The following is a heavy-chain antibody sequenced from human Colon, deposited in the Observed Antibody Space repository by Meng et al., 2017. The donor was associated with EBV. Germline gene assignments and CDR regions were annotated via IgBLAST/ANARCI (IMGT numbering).Heavy chain of an antibody. J-gene: IGHJ2*01. CDR3: ARVGWRQWSFDL. V-gene: IGHV4-30-4*01. D-gene: IGHD5-18*01. Sequence: VHLQASGPGVAKPSPPLSLTFSVSGCCISIGDYYWRWIRQPPGKGLELIGHIYYSGSTSYNPSLKNRVTISVDTSNNQFSLKLSSVTAADTAVYYCARVGWRQWSFDLWGRGTLVTVSS. CDR2: IYYSGST. CDR1: GCCISIGDYY.